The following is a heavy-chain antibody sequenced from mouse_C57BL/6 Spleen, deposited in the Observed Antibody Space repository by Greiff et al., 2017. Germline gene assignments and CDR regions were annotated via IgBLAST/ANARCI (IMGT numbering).Heavy chain of an antibody. V-gene: IGHV1-55*01. Sequence: QVQLQQPGAELVKPGASVKMSCKASGYTFTSYWITWVKQRPGQGLGWIGDIYPGSGSTNYNEKFKSKATLTVDTSSSTAYMQLSSLTSEDSAVYYCARGVYYYGSSYLDYWGQGTSVTVSS. J-gene: IGHJ4*01. CDR2: IYPGSGST. D-gene: IGHD1-1*01. CDR3: ARGVYYYGSSYLDY. CDR1: GYTFTSYW.